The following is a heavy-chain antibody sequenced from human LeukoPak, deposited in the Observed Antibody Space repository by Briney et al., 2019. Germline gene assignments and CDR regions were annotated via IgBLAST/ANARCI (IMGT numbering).Heavy chain of an antibody. D-gene: IGHD1-7*01. CDR2: ISSSGSTI. Sequence: GGSLRLSCAASGFTFSSYEMNWVRQAPGKGLEWVSYISSSGSTIYYADSVKGRFTISRDNAKNSLYLQMNSLRAEDTAVYYCARYRYNWNLIPYYFDYWGQGTLVTVSS. CDR3: ARYRYNWNLIPYYFDY. V-gene: IGHV3-48*03. J-gene: IGHJ4*02. CDR1: GFTFSSYE.